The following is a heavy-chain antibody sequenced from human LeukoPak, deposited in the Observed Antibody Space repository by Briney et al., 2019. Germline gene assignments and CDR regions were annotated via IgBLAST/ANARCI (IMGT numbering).Heavy chain of an antibody. J-gene: IGHJ4*02. CDR2: INPNTGAT. V-gene: IGHV1-2*02. Sequence: GASVTVSCKASVYTLTGYYLHWVRQAPGQRLEWMGWINPNTGATHSAQKFQGRITMTRDSSISTAYMDLSRLRSDDTAVYYCARDRVGSGWPRPYYFEVWGQGTLVTVSS. CDR1: VYTLTGYY. CDR3: ARDRVGSGWPRPYYFEV. D-gene: IGHD6-19*01.